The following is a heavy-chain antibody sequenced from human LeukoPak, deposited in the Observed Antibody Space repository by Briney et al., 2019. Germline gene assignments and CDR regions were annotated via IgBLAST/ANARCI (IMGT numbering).Heavy chain of an antibody. Sequence: PGGSLRLSCAASGFTLSSYGIHWVRQAPGKGLEWVAFIRYDGRNKYYADSVKGRFTISRDISKNTLYLQMNSLRAGDTAAYYCARDLGRYGDSTRDWGQGTLVTVSS. D-gene: IGHD4-17*01. V-gene: IGHV3-30*02. J-gene: IGHJ4*02. CDR3: ARDLGRYGDSTRD. CDR1: GFTLSSYG. CDR2: IRYDGRNK.